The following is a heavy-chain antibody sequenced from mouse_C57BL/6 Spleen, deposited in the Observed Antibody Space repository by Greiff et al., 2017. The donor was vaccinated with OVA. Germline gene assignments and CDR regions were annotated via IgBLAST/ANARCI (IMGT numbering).Heavy chain of an antibody. CDR2: IYPGDGDT. V-gene: IGHV1-82*01. CDR1: GYAFSSSW. J-gene: IGHJ4*01. Sequence: VHLVESGPELVKPGASVKISCKASGYAFSSSWMNWVKQRPGKGLEWIGRIYPGDGDTNYNGKFKGKATLTADKSSSTAYMQLSSLTSEDSAVYFCARSYGYDRVMDYWGQGTSVTVSS. CDR3: ARSYGYDRVMDY. D-gene: IGHD2-2*01.